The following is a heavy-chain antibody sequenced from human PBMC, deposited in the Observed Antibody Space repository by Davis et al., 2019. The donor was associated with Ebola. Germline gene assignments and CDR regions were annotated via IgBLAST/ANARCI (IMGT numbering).Heavy chain of an antibody. CDR2: ISTGGGAI. D-gene: IGHD3-10*01. Sequence: GSLSLSCAASGFTFSDYYMSWIRQAPGKRLEWFSYISTGGGAIYYSDSVKGRFTISRDNAKNSVYLQMNSLRVDDTAVYYCARGPRITMVQGVINFWGQGTLVSVSS. CDR1: GFTFSDYY. CDR3: ARGPRITMVQGVINF. V-gene: IGHV3-11*01. J-gene: IGHJ4*02.